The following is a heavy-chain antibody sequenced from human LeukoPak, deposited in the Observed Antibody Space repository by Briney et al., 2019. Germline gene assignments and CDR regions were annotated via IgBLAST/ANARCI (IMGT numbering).Heavy chain of an antibody. CDR2: IIPILGIA. J-gene: IGHJ4*02. Sequence: SVKVSCKASGGTSSNYIFSWVRQAPGQGLDWMGRIIPILGIANYAQKFQGRVTITADESTSTAYMELSSLRSEDTAIYYCASTYRSSSGASFDYWGQGTLVTVSS. D-gene: IGHD6-6*01. V-gene: IGHV1-69*02. CDR1: GGTSSNYI. CDR3: ASTYRSSSGASFDY.